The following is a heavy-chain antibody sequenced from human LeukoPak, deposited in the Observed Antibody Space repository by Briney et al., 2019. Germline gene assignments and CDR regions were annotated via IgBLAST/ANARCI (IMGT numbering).Heavy chain of an antibody. CDR1: VFTFSSYA. J-gene: IGHJ3*01. V-gene: IGHV3-53*01. CDR3: ARAPDGHERGIYGDAFDV. CDR2: IYSSGNT. D-gene: IGHD4-17*01. Sequence: GGSLRLSCGASVFTFSSYAMSWAPQAPGKGLVWGSVIYSSGNTYYADSVRGRFTISRDSSKNTVFLQMSSLGADDTAAYYCARAPDGHERGIYGDAFDVWGQGTTVTVSS.